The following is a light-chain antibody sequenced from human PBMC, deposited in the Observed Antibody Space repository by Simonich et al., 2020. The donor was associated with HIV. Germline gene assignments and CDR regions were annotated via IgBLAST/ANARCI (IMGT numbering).Light chain of an antibody. Sequence: QSALTQPASVSGSPGQSITISCTGTSSDVGSYNLVSWYQQHPGKAPKLMMYEGSKRPSGVSNRVSGSKSGNTASLTISGLQAEDEADYYCQSYDSSLNGYVFGTGTKVTVL. CDR3: QSYDSSLNGYV. CDR2: EGS. CDR1: SSDVGSYNL. V-gene: IGLV2-14*02. J-gene: IGLJ1*01.